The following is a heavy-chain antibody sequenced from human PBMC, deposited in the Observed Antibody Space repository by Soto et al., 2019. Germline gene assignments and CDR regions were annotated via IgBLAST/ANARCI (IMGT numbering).Heavy chain of an antibody. CDR2: ISSSSSYI. D-gene: IGHD2-2*01. J-gene: IGHJ3*02. CDR3: ASDIVVVPAALDI. CDR1: GFTFSSYS. V-gene: IGHV3-21*01. Sequence: PGGSLRLSCAASGFTFSSYSMNWVRQAPGKGLEWVSSISSSSSYIYYADSVKGRFTISRDNAKNSLCLQMNSLRAEDTAVYYCASDIVVVPAALDIWGQGTMVTVSS.